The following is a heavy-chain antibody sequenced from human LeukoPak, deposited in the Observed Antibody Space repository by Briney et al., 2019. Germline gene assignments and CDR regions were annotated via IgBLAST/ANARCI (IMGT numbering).Heavy chain of an antibody. CDR2: ISGSGDTT. D-gene: IGHD2-21*02. CDR1: GFTFSSYA. V-gene: IGHV3-23*01. J-gene: IGHJ4*02. CDR3: AKRIGDWDLNRYFDY. Sequence: PGGSLRLSCAASGFTFSSYAMSWVRQAPGKGLEWVSAISGSGDTTYYADSVKGRFTISRDNSKNTLYLQMNSLRAEDTAVYYCAKRIGDWDLNRYFDYWGQGTLVTVSS.